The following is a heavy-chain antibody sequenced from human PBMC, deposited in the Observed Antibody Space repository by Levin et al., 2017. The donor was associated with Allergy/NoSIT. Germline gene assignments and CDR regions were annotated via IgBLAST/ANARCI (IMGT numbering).Heavy chain of an antibody. D-gene: IGHD4-17*01. Sequence: GGSLRLSCAASGFTVSTYDMSWVRQAPGKGLEWVSIIHTGTTTFYADSVKGRFTISRDNSKNTLFLQMNNLKAEDTAVYYCARDLYGAQAYWGQGALDTVSS. CDR2: IHTGTTT. CDR3: ARDLYGAQAY. J-gene: IGHJ4*02. CDR1: GFTVSTYD. V-gene: IGHV3-66*02.